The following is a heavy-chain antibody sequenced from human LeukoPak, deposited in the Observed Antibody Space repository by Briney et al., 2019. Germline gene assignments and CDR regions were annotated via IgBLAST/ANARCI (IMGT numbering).Heavy chain of an antibody. V-gene: IGHV3-30-3*01. D-gene: IGHD5-12*01. J-gene: IGHJ3*02. Sequence: PGGSLRLSCAASGFTFSSYAMHWVRQAPGEGLEWVAVISYDGSNKYYADSVKGRFTISRDNSKNTLYLQMNSLRAEDTAVYYCARGWATIAAFDIWGQGTMVTVSS. CDR1: GFTFSSYA. CDR3: ARGWATIAAFDI. CDR2: ISYDGSNK.